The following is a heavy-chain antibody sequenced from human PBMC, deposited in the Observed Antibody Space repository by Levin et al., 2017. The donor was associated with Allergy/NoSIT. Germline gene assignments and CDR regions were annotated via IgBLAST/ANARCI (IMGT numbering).Heavy chain of an antibody. J-gene: IGHJ3*02. CDR1: GFTLSSYA. CDR3: AKMSYNTSWAPYAFDI. V-gene: IGHV3-23*01. D-gene: IGHD6-13*01. CDR2: SSGSGDST. Sequence: PGESLKISCAASGFTLSSYATSWVRQAPGKGLEWVSGSSGSGDSTGYADSVKGRFTISRDNSKNTVYLQMSSLRAEDTAVYYCAKMSYNTSWAPYAFDIWGQGTRVTVSS.